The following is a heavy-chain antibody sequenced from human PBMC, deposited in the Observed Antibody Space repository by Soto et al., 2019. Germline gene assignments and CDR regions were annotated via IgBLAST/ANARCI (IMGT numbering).Heavy chain of an antibody. CDR2: IDPSDTYT. CDR3: ARGEVITTSQDPIDY. Sequence: PGESLKISCKGSGYSFTSYWISWVRQMPGKGLEWMGRIDPSDTYTNYSPSFQGHVTISADKSISTAYLQWSSLKASDTAMYYCARGEVITTSQDPIDYWGQGTLVTVSS. CDR1: GYSFTSYW. V-gene: IGHV5-10-1*01. J-gene: IGHJ4*02. D-gene: IGHD3-9*01.